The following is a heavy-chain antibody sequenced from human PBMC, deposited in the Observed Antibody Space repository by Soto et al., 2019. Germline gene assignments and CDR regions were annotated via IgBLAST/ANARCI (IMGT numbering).Heavy chain of an antibody. CDR3: AADTTVFGQGEFEY. D-gene: IGHD1-1*01. CDR2: IKDKSSGGTS. J-gene: IGHJ4*02. CDR1: GFTFINAW. Sequence: EVQLVESEGGLVKPGESLRLSCAASGFTFINAWMNWVRQSPGKGLEWVGHIKDKSSGGTSDYAAPVQGRFTISRDDSKNTVYLQMSSLKTEDTAVYYCAADTTVFGQGEFEYWGQGALVSVSS. V-gene: IGHV3-15*01.